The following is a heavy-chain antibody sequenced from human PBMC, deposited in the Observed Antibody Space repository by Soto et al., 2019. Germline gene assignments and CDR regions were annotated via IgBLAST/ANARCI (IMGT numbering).Heavy chain of an antibody. Sequence: SETLSLTCAVYGGSFSGYIWSWVRQPPGKGLEWIGEINDSGSTNYNPSLKSRVTISLDTSKNQFSLKLSSVTAADTALFYCARRGPRDTITIFGVVKSWFDPWGQGTLVTVSS. CDR2: INDSGST. CDR1: GGSFSGYI. V-gene: IGHV4-34*01. CDR3: ARRGPRDTITIFGVVKSWFDP. J-gene: IGHJ5*02. D-gene: IGHD3-3*01.